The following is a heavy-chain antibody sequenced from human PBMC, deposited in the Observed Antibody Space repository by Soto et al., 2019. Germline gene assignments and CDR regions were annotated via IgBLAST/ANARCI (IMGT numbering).Heavy chain of an antibody. Sequence: PGGSLRLSCAASGFTVSSNYMSWVRQAPGKGLEWVSVIYSGGSTYYADSVKGRFTISRHNSKNTLYLQMNSLRAEDTAVYYCARVGLGSGYYYYYGMDVWGQGTTVTVSS. V-gene: IGHV3-53*04. CDR2: IYSGGST. CDR3: ARVGLGSGYYYYYGMDV. J-gene: IGHJ6*02. CDR1: GFTVSSNY.